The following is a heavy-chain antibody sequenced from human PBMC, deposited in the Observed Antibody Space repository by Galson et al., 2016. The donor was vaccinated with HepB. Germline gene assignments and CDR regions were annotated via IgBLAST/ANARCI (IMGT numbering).Heavy chain of an antibody. CDR2: IYYRGSA. CDR3: ARNNYDFWTGNPSLLDV. D-gene: IGHD3-3*01. J-gene: IGHJ6*04. CDR1: GGSVNSDGYY. V-gene: IGHV4-61*08. Sequence: ETLSLTCTVSGGSVNSDGYYWTWIRQPPGKGLEWIGYIYYRGSATYNPSFKSRATISVHTSKNQFSLKLSSVTAADTALYYCARNNYDFWTGNPSLLDVWGKGTTVTGSS.